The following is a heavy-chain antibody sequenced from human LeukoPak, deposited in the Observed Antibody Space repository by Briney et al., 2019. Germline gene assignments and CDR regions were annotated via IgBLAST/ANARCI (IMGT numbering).Heavy chain of an antibody. J-gene: IGHJ2*01. Sequence: AGSLRLSCAASGFIVSSNYMSWVRQAPGKGLEWVSLIHSGGSTNYADSVKGRFTISRDNSKNTLDLQMNSLRAEDTAVYYCARLPGYSSGYFDLWGRGTLVTVSS. CDR2: IHSGGST. D-gene: IGHD3-22*01. CDR3: ARLPGYSSGYFDL. CDR1: GFIVSSNY. V-gene: IGHV3-66*04.